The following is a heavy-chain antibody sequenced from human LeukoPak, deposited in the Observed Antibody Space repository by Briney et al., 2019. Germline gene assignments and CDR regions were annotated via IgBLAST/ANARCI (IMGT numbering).Heavy chain of an antibody. V-gene: IGHV1-2*02. D-gene: IGHD5-12*01. CDR2: INPDSGDT. J-gene: IGHJ4*02. CDR1: GYTFTGCY. CDR3: ARSPFSGYDPSPLDY. Sequence: ASVKVSCKASGYTFTGCYLQWGRQAPGQGLEWVGWINPDSGDTNYAQKFQGRVTMTRDTSISTAYMELSRLRSDDTAVYYCARSPFSGYDPSPLDYWGQGTLVTVSS.